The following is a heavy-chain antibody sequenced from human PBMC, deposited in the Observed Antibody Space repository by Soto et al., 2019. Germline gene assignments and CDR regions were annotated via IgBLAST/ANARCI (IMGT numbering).Heavy chain of an antibody. J-gene: IGHJ4*02. CDR3: ARREDGYNPRHDY. CDR2: INHSGST. CDR1: GGSFSGYY. V-gene: IGHV4-34*01. Sequence: SETLSLTCAVYGGSFSGYYWSWIRQPPGKGLEWIGEINHSGSTNYNPSLKSRVTISVDTSKNQFSLKLSSVTAADTAVYYCARREDGYNPRHDYWGQGTLVTVSS. D-gene: IGHD5-12*01.